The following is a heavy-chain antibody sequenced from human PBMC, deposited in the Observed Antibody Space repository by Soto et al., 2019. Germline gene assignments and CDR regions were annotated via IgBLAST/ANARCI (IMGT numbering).Heavy chain of an antibody. V-gene: IGHV4-34*01. CDR3: ARNSNGVGYCSSTSCYRSYYYMEV. J-gene: IGHJ6*03. D-gene: IGHD2-2*02. CDR1: GGSFSGYY. Sequence: PSETLSLTCTVYGGSFSGYYLSLIRQPPVKWLEFIWEINHSGSTNYNPSLKSRVTISVDTSKNQFSLKLSSVTAADTAVYYCARNSNGVGYCSSTSCYRSYYYMEVWGKGTTVTVSS. CDR2: INHSGST.